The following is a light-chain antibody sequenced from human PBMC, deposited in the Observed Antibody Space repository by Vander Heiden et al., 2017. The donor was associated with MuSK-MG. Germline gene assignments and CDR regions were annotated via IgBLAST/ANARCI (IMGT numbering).Light chain of an antibody. CDR3: QSYTITTTHVV. Sequence: QSPLTQPASVSGSPGQSITISCTGTSTDVGGYHYVSWYQQHPGKAPKLMIFDVNDRPSGVSNRFAGSKSGNTASLTISGLQAEDEADYYCQSYTITTTHVVFGGGTRVTVL. V-gene: IGLV2-14*03. CDR2: DVN. J-gene: IGLJ2*01. CDR1: STDVGGYHY.